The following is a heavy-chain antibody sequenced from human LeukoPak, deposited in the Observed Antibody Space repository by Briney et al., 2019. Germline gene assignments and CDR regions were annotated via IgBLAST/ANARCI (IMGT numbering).Heavy chain of an antibody. CDR3: ARVGRSRGSLPNSYYYMDV. D-gene: IGHD2-15*01. CDR2: INPNSGGT. J-gene: IGHJ6*03. Sequence: ASVKVSCKASGYTFTGYYMHWVRQAPGQGLEWMGWINPNSGGTNYAQKFRGRVTMTRDTSISTAYMELSRLRSDDTAVYYCARVGRSRGSLPNSYYYMDVWGKGTTVTVSS. V-gene: IGHV1-2*02. CDR1: GYTFTGYY.